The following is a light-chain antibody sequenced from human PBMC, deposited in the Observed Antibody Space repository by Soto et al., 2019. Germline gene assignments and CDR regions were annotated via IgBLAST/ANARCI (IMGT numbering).Light chain of an antibody. V-gene: IGKV3-11*01. Sequence: DIVLTQSPATLSLSPGERATLSCRASESVSTYLAWYQHKPGQAPRLLINHPSNRAPGIPDRFSGSGSGTDFTLIISSLEPEDVAVYYCQQRRNWPYLTFGGWTKVEIK. CDR3: QQRRNWPYLT. CDR1: ESVSTY. CDR2: HPS. J-gene: IGKJ4*01.